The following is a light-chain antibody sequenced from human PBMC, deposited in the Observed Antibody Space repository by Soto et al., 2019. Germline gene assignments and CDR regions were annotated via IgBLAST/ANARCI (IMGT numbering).Light chain of an antibody. J-gene: IGKJ1*01. Sequence: DIQMTQSPSTLSASVGDRVTITCRASQRISSWLAWYQQKPGKAPKLLIYKASSLQSGVPSRFSGSGSGTEFTLTISSLQPDHFATYYCQQYNTYSVTFGQGTKVDIK. V-gene: IGKV1-5*03. CDR2: KAS. CDR3: QQYNTYSVT. CDR1: QRISSW.